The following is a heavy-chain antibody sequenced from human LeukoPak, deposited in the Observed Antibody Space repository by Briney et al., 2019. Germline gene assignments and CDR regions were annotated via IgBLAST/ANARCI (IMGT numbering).Heavy chain of an antibody. V-gene: IGHV1-24*01. CDR2: FDPEDGET. Sequence: ASVKVSCKVSGYTLTELSMHWVRQAPGKGLEWMGGFDPEDGETVYAQKFQGRVTMTEDTSTDTAYMELSSLRSEDTAVYYCATKDRQKHYYNFWSGYYSRGFNYWGQGTLVTVSS. D-gene: IGHD3-3*01. CDR1: GYTLTELS. J-gene: IGHJ4*02. CDR3: ATKDRQKHYYNFWSGYYSRGFNY.